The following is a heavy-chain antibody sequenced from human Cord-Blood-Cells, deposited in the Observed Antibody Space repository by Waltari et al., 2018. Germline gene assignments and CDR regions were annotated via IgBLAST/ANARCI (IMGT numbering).Heavy chain of an antibody. Sequence: QVQLVQSGAEVKTPGSSVKVSCEASGGTFSSYDISWVRQAPGQGLEWMGGIIPIFGTANYAQNFQGRVTITADESTSTAYMELSSLRSEDTAVYYCAREGGYSYGYAGYYYYMDVWGKGTTVTVSS. D-gene: IGHD5-18*01. CDR2: IIPIFGTA. V-gene: IGHV1-69*01. J-gene: IGHJ6*03. CDR1: GGTFSSYD. CDR3: AREGGYSYGYAGYYYYMDV.